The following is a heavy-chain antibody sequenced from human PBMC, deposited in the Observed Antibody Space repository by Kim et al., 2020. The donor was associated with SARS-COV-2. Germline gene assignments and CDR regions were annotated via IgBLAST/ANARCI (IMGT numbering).Heavy chain of an antibody. CDR1: GGSISSSTYY. CDR3: ARHAPNTSNRPFDY. V-gene: IGHV4-39*01. Sequence: SETLSLTCTVSGGSISSSTYYWGWIRQPPGKGLQWIGSVYYSGSTHYNPSLKSRVTISVDTSKNQFSLILSSVTAADTAVFYCARHAPNTSNRPFDYWCQGTLVTVSS. J-gene: IGHJ4*02. CDR2: VYYSGST. D-gene: IGHD2-2*02.